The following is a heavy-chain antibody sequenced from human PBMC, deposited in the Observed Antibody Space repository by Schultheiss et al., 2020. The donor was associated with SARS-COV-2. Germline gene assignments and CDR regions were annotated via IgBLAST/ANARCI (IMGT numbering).Heavy chain of an antibody. CDR1: GGSISSSSYY. Sequence: SETLSLTCTVSGGSISSSSYYWGWIRQPPGKGLEWIGSIYYSGSTNYNPSLKSRVTISVDTSKNQFSLKLSSVTAADTAVYYCARGTWELGKFDYWGQGTLVTVSS. J-gene: IGHJ4*02. CDR3: ARGTWELGKFDY. V-gene: IGHV4-39*07. D-gene: IGHD1-26*01. CDR2: IYYSGST.